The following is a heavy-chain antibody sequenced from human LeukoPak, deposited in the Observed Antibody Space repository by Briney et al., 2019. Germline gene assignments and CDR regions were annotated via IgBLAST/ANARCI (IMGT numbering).Heavy chain of an antibody. D-gene: IGHD3-10*01. CDR1: EFPFSGYG. Sequence: GGSLRLSCAASEFPFSGYGMTWVRQAPGKGLEWVSGISGGGADTKYADAVKGRFTISRDNSKNTLYLQMNSLRAEDTAVYYCAKDPLRGVIIPPSDAFDIWGQGTMVTVSS. J-gene: IGHJ3*02. CDR3: AKDPLRGVIIPPSDAFDI. CDR2: ISGGGADT. V-gene: IGHV3-23*01.